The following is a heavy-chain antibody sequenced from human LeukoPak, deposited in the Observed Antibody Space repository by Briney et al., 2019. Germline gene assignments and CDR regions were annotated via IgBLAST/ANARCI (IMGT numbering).Heavy chain of an antibody. Sequence: GGSLRLSCAASGFIVSRNFMSWVRQAPGKGLQWVAIMYAGGTTDYSDSVRGRFHISRDSTNNTLSLQINSLRAEDTAVYYCASGAGSGWPLDRWGQGALVTVSS. CDR3: ASGAGSGWPLDR. CDR1: GFIVSRNF. D-gene: IGHD6-19*01. V-gene: IGHV3-53*01. J-gene: IGHJ5*02. CDR2: MYAGGTT.